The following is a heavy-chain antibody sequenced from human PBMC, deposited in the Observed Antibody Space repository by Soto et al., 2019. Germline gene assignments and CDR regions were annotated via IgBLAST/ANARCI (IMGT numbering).Heavy chain of an antibody. CDR1: GFTFSNAW. CDR2: IKSKTDGGTT. J-gene: IGHJ4*02. Sequence: PGGSLRLSCAASGFTFSNAWMSWVRQAPGKGLEWVGRIKSKTDGGTTDYAAPVKGRFTISRDDSKNTLYLQMNSLKTEDTAVNYCTTDPARIRYFDCLFSDYGGQGTLVTVPS. D-gene: IGHD3-9*01. CDR3: TTDPARIRYFDCLFSDY. V-gene: IGHV3-15*01.